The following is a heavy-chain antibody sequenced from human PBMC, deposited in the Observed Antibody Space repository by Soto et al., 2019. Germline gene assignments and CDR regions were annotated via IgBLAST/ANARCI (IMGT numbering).Heavy chain of an antibody. CDR2: ISSSSSYI. CDR3: ARDSTDDILTGYQDAFDI. J-gene: IGHJ3*02. V-gene: IGHV3-21*01. CDR1: GFTFSSYS. D-gene: IGHD3-9*01. Sequence: GGSLRLSCAASGFTFSSYSMNWVRQAPGKGLEWVSSISSSSSYIYYADSVKGRFTISRDNAKNSLYLQMNSLRAEDTAVYYCARDSTDDILTGYQDAFDIWGQGTMVTVSS.